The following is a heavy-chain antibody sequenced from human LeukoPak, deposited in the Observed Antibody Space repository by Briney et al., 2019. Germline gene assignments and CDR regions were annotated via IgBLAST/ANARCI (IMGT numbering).Heavy chain of an antibody. Sequence: GGSLRLSCAASGFTFSSFEMNWVRQAPGKGLEWISYISTSGASTYYADSVKGRFTVSRDNAKNSMYLRMDTLRAEDTAVYYCARERGYDYGYSGYYDQWGQGILVTVSS. J-gene: IGHJ4*02. V-gene: IGHV3-48*03. CDR1: GFTFSSFE. CDR2: ISTSGAST. D-gene: IGHD5-12*01. CDR3: ARERGYDYGYSGYYDQ.